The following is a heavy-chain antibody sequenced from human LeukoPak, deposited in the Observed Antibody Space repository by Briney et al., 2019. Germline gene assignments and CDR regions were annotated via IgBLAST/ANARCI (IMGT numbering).Heavy chain of an antibody. V-gene: IGHV4-59*06. J-gene: IGHJ4*02. CDR2: IYYSGST. Sequence: PSETLSLTCTVSGGSISSYYWSWIRQPPGKGLEWIGYIYYSGSTYYNPSLKSRVTISVDTSKNQFSLKLSSVTAADTAVYYCARDGDSSGKTFDYWGQGTLVTVSS. CDR1: GGSISSYY. D-gene: IGHD3-22*01. CDR3: ARDGDSSGKTFDY.